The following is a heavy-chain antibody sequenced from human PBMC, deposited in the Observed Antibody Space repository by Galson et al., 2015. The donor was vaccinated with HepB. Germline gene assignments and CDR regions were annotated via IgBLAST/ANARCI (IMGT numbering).Heavy chain of an antibody. D-gene: IGHD4-17*01. CDR1: GYSFTSYW. CDR2: IDPSDSYT. Sequence: QSGAEVKKPGESLRISCKGSGYSFTSYWISWVRQMPGKGLEWMGRIDPSDSYTNYSPSFQGHVTISADKSISTAYLQWSSLKASDTAMYYCARPMTTVTNFDASDIWGQGTMVTVSS. J-gene: IGHJ3*02. V-gene: IGHV5-10-1*01. CDR3: ARPMTTVTNFDASDI.